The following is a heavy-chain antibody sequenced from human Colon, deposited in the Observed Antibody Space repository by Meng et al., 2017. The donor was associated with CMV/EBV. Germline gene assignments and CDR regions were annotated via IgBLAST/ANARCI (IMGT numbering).Heavy chain of an antibody. CDR2: ISSSSSYI. J-gene: IGHJ6*02. CDR1: GFTFSSYS. CDR3: AREGGPDPYYYYGMDV. D-gene: IGHD2-15*01. V-gene: IGHV3-21*01. Sequence: LSLTCAASGFTFSSYSMNWVRQAPGKGLEWVSSISSSSSYIYYADSVKGRFTISRDNAKNSLYLQMNSLRAEDTAVYYCAREGGPDPYYYYGMDVWGQGTTVTVSS.